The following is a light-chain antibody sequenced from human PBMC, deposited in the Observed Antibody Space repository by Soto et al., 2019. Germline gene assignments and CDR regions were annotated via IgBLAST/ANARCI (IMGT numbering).Light chain of an antibody. CDR1: SSNIGAGYD. CDR3: QSYDSSLSAHVV. Sequence: QLVLTQPPSVSGAPGQRVTISCAGSSSNIGAGYDVHWYQQLPGTAPKLLIYGNSNRPSGVPDRFSASKSGTSASLAITGLQAEDEADYYCQSYDSSLSAHVVFGGGTKLTVL. V-gene: IGLV1-40*01. J-gene: IGLJ2*01. CDR2: GNS.